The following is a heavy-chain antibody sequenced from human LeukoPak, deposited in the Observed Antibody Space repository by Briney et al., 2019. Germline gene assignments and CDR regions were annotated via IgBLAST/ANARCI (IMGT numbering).Heavy chain of an antibody. CDR1: GYSFTDYY. CDR3: ARGYSSSWYVSAEFDY. CDR2: INPNSGGT. J-gene: IGHJ4*02. V-gene: IGHV1-2*02. D-gene: IGHD6-13*01. Sequence: ASVKVSCKTSGYSFTDYYTHWVRQAPGQGLEWMGWINPNSGGTNYAQKFQGRVTMTRDTSISTAYMELSRLRSDDTAVYYCARGYSSSWYVSAEFDYWGQGTLVTVSS.